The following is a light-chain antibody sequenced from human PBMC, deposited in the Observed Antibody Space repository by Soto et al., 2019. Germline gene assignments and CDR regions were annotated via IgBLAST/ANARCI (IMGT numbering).Light chain of an antibody. CDR1: QSVDYY. CDR3: QHRIAWPRT. Sequence: EVVLTQSPATLSLSPGERATLSCRASQSVDYYLAWYQQKPGQAPRLLVYDAYNRATGIPARFSGSGSGTDFTLTISSLEPEDFAVYYCQHRIAWPRTFGQGTKVDI. J-gene: IGKJ1*01. V-gene: IGKV3-11*01. CDR2: DAY.